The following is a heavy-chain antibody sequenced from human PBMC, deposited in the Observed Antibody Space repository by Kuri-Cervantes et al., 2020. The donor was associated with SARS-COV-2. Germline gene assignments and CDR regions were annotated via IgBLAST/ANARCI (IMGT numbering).Heavy chain of an antibody. CDR1: GFTFDDYT. D-gene: IGHD3-10*01. J-gene: IGHJ4*02. CDR3: AKGGSGAHYFDY. CDR2: ISWDGGST. Sequence: GESLKISCAASGFTFDDYTMHWVRQAPGKGLEWVSLISWDGGSTYYADSVKGRFTISRDNSKNSLYLQTNSLRAEDMALYYCAKGGSGAHYFDYWGQGTLVTVSS. V-gene: IGHV3-43*01.